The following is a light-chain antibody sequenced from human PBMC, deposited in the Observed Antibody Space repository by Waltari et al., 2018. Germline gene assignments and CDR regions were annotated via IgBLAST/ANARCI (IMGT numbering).Light chain of an antibody. CDR2: KVF. J-gene: IGKJ2*01. Sequence: DVVMTHCPLSLPVTLGEPASLSCSSSQSLVYSDGNTYLNWFHQRPGQSPRRLIYKVFKRDSGVPDRFSGSESGTDFTLKISRVEAEDVGIYYCMQATHWPYTFGQGTNLEIK. CDR3: MQATHWPYT. CDR1: QSLVYSDGNTY. V-gene: IGKV2-30*01.